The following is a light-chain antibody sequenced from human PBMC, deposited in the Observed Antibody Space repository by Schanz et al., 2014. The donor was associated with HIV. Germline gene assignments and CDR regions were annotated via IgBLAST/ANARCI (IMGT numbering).Light chain of an antibody. CDR3: KQYSSYSPT. Sequence: DIQLTQSPALLSASVGDRVTITCRASQTISSSLAWYQQRPGKAPKVLIYAASSLQRGAPSRFSGSGSGTEFTLTINSLQPDDFATYYCKQYSSYSPTFGQGTKVEIK. CDR1: QTISSS. V-gene: IGKV1-9*01. J-gene: IGKJ1*01. CDR2: AAS.